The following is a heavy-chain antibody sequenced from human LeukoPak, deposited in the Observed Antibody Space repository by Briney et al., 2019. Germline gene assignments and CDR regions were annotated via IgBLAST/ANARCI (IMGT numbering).Heavy chain of an antibody. V-gene: IGHV3-15*01. CDR1: GFTFSNAW. D-gene: IGHD2-2*01. CDR2: IKSKTDGGAT. Sequence: PGGSLRLSCAASGFTFSNAWMNWVRQAPGKGLEWVGRIKSKTDGGATDYAAPVKGRFTISRDDSKNTLYLQMDSLKTEDTAVYYCTTDFIVVPAAMIGYFDYWGQGTLVTVSS. CDR3: TTDFIVVPAAMIGYFDY. J-gene: IGHJ4*02.